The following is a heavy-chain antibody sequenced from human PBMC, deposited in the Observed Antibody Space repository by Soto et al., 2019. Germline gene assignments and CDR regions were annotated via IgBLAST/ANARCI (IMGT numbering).Heavy chain of an antibody. Sequence: QVQLQESGPGLVRPSETLSLTCTVSGVSISSGSFYCNWIRQPPGKGLEWIGYVDGTGSTNYSPSLKSRVSVSKDTSRNQFSLKLTSVTAADTAVYYCARSYSSGNRSEFDYWGQGTRVTVSS. CDR3: ARSYSSGNRSEFDY. J-gene: IGHJ4*02. D-gene: IGHD6-19*01. CDR1: GVSISSGSFY. CDR2: VDGTGST. V-gene: IGHV4-61*01.